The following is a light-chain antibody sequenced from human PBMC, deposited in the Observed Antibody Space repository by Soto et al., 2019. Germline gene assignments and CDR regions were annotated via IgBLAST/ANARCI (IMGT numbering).Light chain of an antibody. V-gene: IGKV1-5*01. CDR1: QSISTW. Sequence: VDRVTITCRASQSISTWLAWYQQKPGKAPKLLIYDASSLESGVPSRFSGSGSGTEFTLTISSLQPEDVATYYCQKYDSAPQTFGQGTKVDIK. J-gene: IGKJ1*01. CDR2: DAS. CDR3: QKYDSAPQT.